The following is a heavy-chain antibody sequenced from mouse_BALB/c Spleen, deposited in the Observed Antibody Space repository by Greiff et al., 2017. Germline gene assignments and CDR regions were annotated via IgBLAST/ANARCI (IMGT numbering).Heavy chain of an antibody. J-gene: IGHJ1*01. CDR3: ARDPAYYRYDWYFDV. CDR1: GFTFTDYY. D-gene: IGHD2-14*01. V-gene: IGHV7-3*02. Sequence: EVKLMESGGGLVQPGGSLRLSCATSGFTFTDYYMSWVRQPPGKALEWLGFIRNKANGYTTEYSASVKGRFTISRDNSQSILYLQMNTLRAEDSATYYCARDPAYYRYDWYFDVWGAGTTVTVSS. CDR2: IRNKANGYTT.